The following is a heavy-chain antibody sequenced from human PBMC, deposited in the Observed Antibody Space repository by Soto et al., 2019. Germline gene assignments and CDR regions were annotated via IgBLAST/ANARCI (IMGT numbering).Heavy chain of an antibody. CDR1: GFTFSSYA. CDR2: ISGSGGST. D-gene: IGHD1-26*01. J-gene: IGHJ5*02. CDR3: ANAGNWGALEPGWFDP. Sequence: GGSLRLSCAASGFTFSSYAMSWVRQAPGKGLEWVSAISGSGGSTYYADSVKGRFTISRDNSKNTLYLQMNSLRAEDTAVYYCANAGNWGALEPGWFDPWGQGTLVTVSS. V-gene: IGHV3-23*01.